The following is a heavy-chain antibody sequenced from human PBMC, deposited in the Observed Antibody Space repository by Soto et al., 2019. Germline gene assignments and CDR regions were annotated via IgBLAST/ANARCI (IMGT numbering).Heavy chain of an antibody. V-gene: IGHV3-23*01. CDR3: AKDLPPLQYYYYGMDV. J-gene: IGHJ6*02. Sequence: EVQLLESGGGLVQPGGSLRLSCAASGFTFSSYAMSWVRQAPGKGLEWVSAISGSGGSTYYADSVKGRFTISRDNSKNTLFLQMDSLRAEDTAVYYCAKDLPPLQYYYYGMDVWGQGTTVTVSS. CDR2: ISGSGGST. CDR1: GFTFSSYA.